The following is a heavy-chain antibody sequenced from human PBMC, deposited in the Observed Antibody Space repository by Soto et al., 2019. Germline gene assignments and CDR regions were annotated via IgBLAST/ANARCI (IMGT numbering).Heavy chain of an antibody. V-gene: IGHV6-1*01. CDR1: GDTLCNNSVA. D-gene: IGHD3-10*01. CDR2: TYYRSKWHY. Sequence: QTLSLTCAISGDTLCNNSVAWNWVRQSPSRGLEWLGRTYYRSKWHYDYAPSVRSRITINPYTSKNHFSLQLNSVSPEDAAVYYSARTLRGRGVKYFDDWGQGTLVTVSA. J-gene: IGHJ4*02. CDR3: ARTLRGRGVKYFDD.